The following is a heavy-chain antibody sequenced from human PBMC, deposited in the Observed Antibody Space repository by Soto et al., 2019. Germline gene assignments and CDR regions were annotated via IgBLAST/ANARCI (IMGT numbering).Heavy chain of an antibody. CDR2: ISYDGSNK. D-gene: IGHD3-10*01. J-gene: IGHJ6*03. Sequence: QVQLVESGGGVVQPGRSLRLSCAASGFTFSSYGMHWVRQAPDKGLEWVAVISYDGSNKYYADSVKGRFTISRDNSKNTLYLQMNSLRAEDTAVYYCAKDILPPQRFELLWFGESDYYYMDVWGKGTTVTVSS. CDR3: AKDILPPQRFELLWFGESDYYYMDV. V-gene: IGHV3-30*18. CDR1: GFTFSSYG.